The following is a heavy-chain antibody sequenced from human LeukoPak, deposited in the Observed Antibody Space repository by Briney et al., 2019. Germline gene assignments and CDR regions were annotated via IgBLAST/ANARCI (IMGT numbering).Heavy chain of an antibody. CDR1: GYTFTSYD. D-gene: IGHD6-6*01. J-gene: IGHJ4*02. Sequence: ASVKVSCKASGYTFTSYDINWVRQATGQGLEWMGWMNPNSGNTGYAQKFQGRVTMTRNTSISTAYMELSSLRSEDTAVYYCARGFPRMAARPRSPLSRFDYWGQGTLVAVSS. V-gene: IGHV1-8*01. CDR2: MNPNSGNT. CDR3: ARGFPRMAARPRSPLSRFDY.